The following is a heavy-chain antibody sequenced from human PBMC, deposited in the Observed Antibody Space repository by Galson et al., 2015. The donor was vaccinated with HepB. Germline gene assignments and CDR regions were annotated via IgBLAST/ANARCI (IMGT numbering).Heavy chain of an antibody. CDR3: TSHGYSSGWLPY. CDR1: GFTFSGSA. V-gene: IGHV3-73*01. Sequence: SLRLSCAASGFTFSGSAIHWVRQTSGKGLEWVARIRSTGYSYATAYAASVKGRFTISRDDSKNTLYLQMNSLKTEDTAVYYCTSHGYSSGWLPYWGQGTLVTVSS. CDR2: IRSTGYSYAT. D-gene: IGHD6-19*01. J-gene: IGHJ4*02.